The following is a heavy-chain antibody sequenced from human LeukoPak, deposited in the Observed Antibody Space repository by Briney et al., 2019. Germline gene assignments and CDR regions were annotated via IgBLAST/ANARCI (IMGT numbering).Heavy chain of an antibody. Sequence: ASVKVSCKASGYSFANYYIHWVRRAPGQGLEWMEVINPTGGVATYAQRFQGRLTMSRDTSTTTVYMELSSLKSEDTAIYYCAKDLNDWNYFYYYYLDATGVGDMVTVSS. CDR2: INPTGGVA. CDR3: AKDLNDWNYFYYYYLDA. CDR1: GYSFANYY. V-gene: IGHV1-46*01. J-gene: IGHJ6*03. D-gene: IGHD3-9*01.